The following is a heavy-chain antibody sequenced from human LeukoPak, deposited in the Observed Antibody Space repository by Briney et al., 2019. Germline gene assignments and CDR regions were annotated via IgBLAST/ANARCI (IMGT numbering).Heavy chain of an antibody. D-gene: IGHD1-14*01. V-gene: IGHV3-7*01. Sequence: GGSLRLSCAASGFTFSNYWMSWVRQAPGKGLEWVANINQDGSDKYHVDSVKGRFTISRDNAKNSLYLQMNSLRAEDTAVYYCARDGPGSPHAFDIWGQGTMVTVSS. CDR1: GFTFSNYW. CDR2: INQDGSDK. CDR3: ARDGPGSPHAFDI. J-gene: IGHJ3*02.